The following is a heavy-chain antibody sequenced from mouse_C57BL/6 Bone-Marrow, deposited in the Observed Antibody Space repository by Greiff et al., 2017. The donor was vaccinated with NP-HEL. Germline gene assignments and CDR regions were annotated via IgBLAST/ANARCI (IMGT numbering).Heavy chain of an antibody. J-gene: IGHJ4*01. D-gene: IGHD4-1*01. CDR3: ARGPNWDLDY. CDR1: GFTFSSYA. Sequence: EVQLVESGGGLVKPGGSLKLSCAASGFTFSSYAMSWVRQTPEKRLEWVATISDGGSYTYYPDKVKGRCTISRDNAKNNLYLQMSHLKSEDTAMYYCARGPNWDLDYWGQGTSVTVSA. V-gene: IGHV5-4*01. CDR2: ISDGGSYT.